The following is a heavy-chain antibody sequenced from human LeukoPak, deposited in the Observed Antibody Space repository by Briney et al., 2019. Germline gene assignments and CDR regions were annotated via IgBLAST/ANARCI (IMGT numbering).Heavy chain of an antibody. V-gene: IGHV4-39*01. CDR3: ARPDSTGWYVFDF. CDR1: GGSISSSSYY. D-gene: IGHD6-19*01. CDR2: IYYTGST. J-gene: IGHJ4*02. Sequence: PSETLSLTCTVSGGSISSSSYYWAWIRQPPEKGLEWIGSIYYTGSTYYNPSLKSRVTISVDTSKNQFSLKLSSVTAADTAVYYCARPDSTGWYVFDFWGQGTLVTVSS.